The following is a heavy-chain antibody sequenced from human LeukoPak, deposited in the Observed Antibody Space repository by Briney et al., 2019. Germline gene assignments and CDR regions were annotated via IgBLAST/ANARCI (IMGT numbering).Heavy chain of an antibody. V-gene: IGHV3-11*04. CDR2: IKGTGLTT. D-gene: IGHD3-16*01. CDR1: GFIFSDYY. CDR3: ARAGELRYMDV. Sequence: GGSLRLSCAASGFIFSDYYMAWIRQAPGKGLEWISTIKGTGLTTYYADSVKGRVTISRDNDKNSLFLQMSSLRADDTAIYYRARAGELRYMDVWGKGTAVTVSS. J-gene: IGHJ6*03.